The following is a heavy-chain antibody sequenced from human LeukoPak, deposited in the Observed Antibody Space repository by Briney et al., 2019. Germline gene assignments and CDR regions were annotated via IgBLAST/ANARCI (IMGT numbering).Heavy chain of an antibody. CDR1: GFTFSSYG. CDR3: AGRAQRGYSGYDSDY. V-gene: IGHV3-7*01. Sequence: GGSLRLSCAASGFTFSSYGMSWVRQAPGKGLEWVANIKQDGSEKYYVDSVKGRFTISRDNAKNSLYLQMNSLRAEDTAVYYCAGRAQRGYSGYDSDYWGQGTLVTVSS. CDR2: IKQDGSEK. D-gene: IGHD5-12*01. J-gene: IGHJ4*02.